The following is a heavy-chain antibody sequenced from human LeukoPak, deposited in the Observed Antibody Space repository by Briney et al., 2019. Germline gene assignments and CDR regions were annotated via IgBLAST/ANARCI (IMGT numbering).Heavy chain of an antibody. J-gene: IGHJ5*02. D-gene: IGHD2-8*01. CDR3: AKGLNWFDP. CDR2: LSGSGSSV. V-gene: IGHV3-23*01. CDR1: GFTFSNNG. Sequence: PGGSLRLSCVVSGFTFSNNGMSWVRRAPGKGLEWVSGLSGSGSSVYYADSVRGRLTISRDNSRNTLYLQLDSLRADDTAVYYCAKGLNWFDPWGQGTLVTVSS.